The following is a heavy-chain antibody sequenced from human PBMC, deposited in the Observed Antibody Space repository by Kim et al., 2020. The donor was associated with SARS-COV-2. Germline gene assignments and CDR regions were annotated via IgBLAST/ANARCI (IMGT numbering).Heavy chain of an antibody. D-gene: IGHD3-10*01. Sequence: SETLSLTCAVYGGSFSYYYWSWIRQPPGKGLEWIGEINHSGSTNYNPSLKSRVTISVDTSKNQFSLKLSSVTAADTAVYYCARGTLLLWFGNYVMDVWG. J-gene: IGHJ6*02. CDR1: GGSFSYYY. CDR3: ARGTLLLWFGNYVMDV. CDR2: INHSGST. V-gene: IGHV4-34*01.